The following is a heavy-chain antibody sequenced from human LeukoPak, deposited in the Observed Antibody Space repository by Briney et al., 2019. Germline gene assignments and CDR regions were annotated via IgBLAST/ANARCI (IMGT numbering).Heavy chain of an antibody. D-gene: IGHD6-6*01. V-gene: IGHV3-48*03. CDR2: ISSSGSTI. CDR1: GFTFSSYE. J-gene: IGHJ4*02. CDR3: AREYSSSSYCFDY. Sequence: PGGSLRLSCAASGFTFSSYEMNWVRQAPGKGLEWVSCISSSGSTIYYADSVKGRFTISRDNAKNSLYLQMNSLRAEDTAVYYCAREYSSSSYCFDYWGQGTLVTVSS.